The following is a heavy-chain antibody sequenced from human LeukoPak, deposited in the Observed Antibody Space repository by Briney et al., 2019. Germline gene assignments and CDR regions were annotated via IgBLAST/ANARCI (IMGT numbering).Heavy chain of an antibody. CDR3: ARGDIAVAGTFGY. CDR1: GGSISSYY. V-gene: IGHV4-59*01. CDR2: IYYSGST. Sequence: SETLSLTCTVSGGSISSYYWSWIQQPPGKGLGWIGYIYYSGSTNYNPSLKSRVTISVDTSKNQFSLKLSSVTAADTAVYYCARGDIAVAGTFGYWGQGTLVTVSS. D-gene: IGHD6-19*01. J-gene: IGHJ4*02.